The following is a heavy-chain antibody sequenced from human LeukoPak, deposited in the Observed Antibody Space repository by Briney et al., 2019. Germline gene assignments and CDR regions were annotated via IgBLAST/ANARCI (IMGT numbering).Heavy chain of an antibody. Sequence: GESLKISCKVSGDSFTSHWISWVLQMPGKGLEWMGRIDPSDSYTNYSPSFQGHVTISDDKSISTAYLQWSSLKASDTAMYYCARHYSNDAMDVWGQETRDTVSS. J-gene: IGHJ6*02. D-gene: IGHD4-11*01. CDR1: GDSFTSHW. CDR3: ARHYSNDAMDV. CDR2: IDPSDSYT. V-gene: IGHV5-10-1*01.